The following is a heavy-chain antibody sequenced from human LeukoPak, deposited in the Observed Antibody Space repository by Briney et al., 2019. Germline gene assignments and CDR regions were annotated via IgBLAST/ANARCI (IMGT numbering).Heavy chain of an antibody. D-gene: IGHD6-19*01. Sequence: SETLSLTCAVYGGSFSGYCWSWVRQPPGEGLEWIGEINHSGSTNYNPSLKSRVTISVDTSKNQFSLKLSSVTAADTAVYYCARGTRGGRIAVAGRYWYFDLWGRGTLVTVSS. V-gene: IGHV4-34*01. J-gene: IGHJ2*01. CDR1: GGSFSGYC. CDR3: ARGTRGGRIAVAGRYWYFDL. CDR2: INHSGST.